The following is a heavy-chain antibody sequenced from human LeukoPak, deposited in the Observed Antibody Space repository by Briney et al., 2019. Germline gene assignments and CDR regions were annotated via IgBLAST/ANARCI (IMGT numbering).Heavy chain of an antibody. CDR3: ARARPRYSNYAAHFDY. CDR1: GGSFSGYY. V-gene: IGHV4-34*01. Sequence: SETLFLTCAVYGGSFSGYYWSWIRQPPGKGLEWIGEINHSGSTNYNPSLKSRVTISVDTSKNQFSLKLSSVTAADTAVYYCARARPRYSNYAAHFDYWGQGTLVTVSS. CDR2: INHSGST. D-gene: IGHD4-11*01. J-gene: IGHJ4*02.